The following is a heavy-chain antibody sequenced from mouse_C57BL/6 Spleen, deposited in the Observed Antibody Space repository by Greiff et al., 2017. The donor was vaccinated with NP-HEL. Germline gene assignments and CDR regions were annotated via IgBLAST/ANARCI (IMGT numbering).Heavy chain of an antibody. CDR1: GYTFTSYW. V-gene: IGHV1-53*01. CDR3: AYERAAQAYYYAMDY. Sequence: QVQLQQPGTELVQPGASVKLSCKASGYTFTSYWMHWVKQRPGQGLEWIGNINPSNGGTNYNEKFKSKATLTVDKSSSTAYMQLSSLTSEDSAVDYCAYERAAQAYYYAMDYWGQGTSVTVSS. J-gene: IGHJ4*01. D-gene: IGHD3-2*02. CDR2: INPSNGGT.